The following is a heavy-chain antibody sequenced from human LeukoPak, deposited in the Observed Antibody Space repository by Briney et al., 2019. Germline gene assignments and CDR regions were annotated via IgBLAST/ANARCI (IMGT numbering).Heavy chain of an antibody. CDR2: IVASSGST. Sequence: GSLRLSCAASGFSISNSAMSWVRQAPGKGLEWVSLIVASSGSTFYADSVKGRFTISRDSSKNTLYLQTNSLRAEDMAVYYCAKGAYDYIEMGYFDYWGQGTLVTVSS. V-gene: IGHV3-23*01. CDR1: GFSISNSA. D-gene: IGHD5-12*01. CDR3: AKGAYDYIEMGYFDY. J-gene: IGHJ4*02.